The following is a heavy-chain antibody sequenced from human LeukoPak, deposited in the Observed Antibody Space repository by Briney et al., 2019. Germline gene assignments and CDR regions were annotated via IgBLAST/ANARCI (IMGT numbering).Heavy chain of an antibody. V-gene: IGHV4-59*01. CDR1: GGSISSYY. J-gene: IGHJ4*02. D-gene: IGHD4-17*01. CDR2: IYYSGST. CDR3: ARAGDYGIED. Sequence: SETLSLTCTVSGGSISSYYWSWIRQPPGKGLEWIGYIYYSGSTNYNPSLKSRVTISVGTSKNQFSLKLNSVTAADTAVYYCARAGDYGIEDWGQGTLVTVSS.